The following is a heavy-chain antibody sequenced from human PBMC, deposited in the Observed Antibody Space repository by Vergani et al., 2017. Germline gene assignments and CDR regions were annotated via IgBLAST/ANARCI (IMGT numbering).Heavy chain of an antibody. D-gene: IGHD6-19*01. CDR3: AKGGAGTSYWYFDL. CDR2: ISYDGSNK. J-gene: IGHJ2*01. V-gene: IGHV3-30*18. CDR1: GFTFSSYG. Sequence: QVQLVESGGGVIHPGRSLRLSCAASGFTFSSYGMHWVRQAPGKGLEWVAVISYDGSNKYYADSVKGRFTISRDNSKNTLYLQMNSLRAEDTAVYYCAKGGAGTSYWYFDLWGRGTLVTVSS.